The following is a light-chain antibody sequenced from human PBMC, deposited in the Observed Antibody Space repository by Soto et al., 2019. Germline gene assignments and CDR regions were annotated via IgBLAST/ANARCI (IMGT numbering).Light chain of an antibody. CDR2: AVN. CDR1: SSDVGGHDY. V-gene: IGLV2-8*01. Sequence: QSALTQPPSASGSPGQSVTISCTGTSSDVGGHDYVSWYQQHPGKAPQLIISAVNKRPSGVPDRFSGSKSGNTASLTVSGLQAEDEAAYYCSSYAGRNTLVFGGGTKLTVL. CDR3: SSYAGRNTLV. J-gene: IGLJ2*01.